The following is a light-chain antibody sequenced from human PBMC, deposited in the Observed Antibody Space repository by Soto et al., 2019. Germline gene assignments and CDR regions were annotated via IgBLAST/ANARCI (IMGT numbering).Light chain of an antibody. CDR2: GAS. CDR3: QQFGSSPFT. V-gene: IGKV3-20*01. CDR1: QSVSSNY. Sequence: EIVLTQSPGTLSLSPGERATLSCRASQSVSSNYLAWYQQKPGQAPRLLIYGASSRATGIPDRFSGSGSGTGFTLTISRLEPEDFPVYYCQQFGSSPFTFGQRTKLEIK. J-gene: IGKJ2*01.